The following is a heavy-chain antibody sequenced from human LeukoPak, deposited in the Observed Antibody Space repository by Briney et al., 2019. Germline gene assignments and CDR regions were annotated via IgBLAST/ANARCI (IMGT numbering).Heavy chain of an antibody. CDR3: VVVTANDAFDI. CDR1: GGSINSYY. Sequence: SETLSLTCTVSGGSINSYYWSWIRQPPGKGLEWIGSIYYSGSTYYNPSLKSRVTISVDTSKNQFSLKLSSVTAADTAVYYSVVVTANDAFDIWGQGTMVTVSS. V-gene: IGHV4-59*05. J-gene: IGHJ3*02. D-gene: IGHD2-21*02. CDR2: IYYSGST.